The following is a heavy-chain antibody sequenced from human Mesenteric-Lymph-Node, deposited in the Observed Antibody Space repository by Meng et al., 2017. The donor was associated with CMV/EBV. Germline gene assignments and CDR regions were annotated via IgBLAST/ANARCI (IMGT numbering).Heavy chain of an antibody. CDR2: IKSKTDGGTT. Sequence: SCAASGFTFSNAWMNWVRQAPGKGPEWVGRIKSKTDGGTTDYAAPVKGRFTISREDSSTTLYLQMNSLKTEDTAVYYCTKGVGSWFDWGQGTLVTVSS. CDR1: GFTFSNAW. V-gene: IGHV3-15*01. J-gene: IGHJ4*02. CDR3: TKGVGSWFD. D-gene: IGHD6-13*01.